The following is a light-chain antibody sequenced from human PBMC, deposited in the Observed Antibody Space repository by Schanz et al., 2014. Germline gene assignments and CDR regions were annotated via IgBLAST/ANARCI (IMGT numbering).Light chain of an antibody. Sequence: EIVLTQSPGTLSLSPGERATLSCRASQSVASNSLAWFQQKPGQAPRILIHGVSTRATGTPDRFSGSGSGTDFTLTISRLEPEDFAVYYCQQYGSYPLTFGGGTKVEIK. CDR1: QSVASNS. V-gene: IGKV3-20*01. J-gene: IGKJ4*01. CDR2: GVS. CDR3: QQYGSYPLT.